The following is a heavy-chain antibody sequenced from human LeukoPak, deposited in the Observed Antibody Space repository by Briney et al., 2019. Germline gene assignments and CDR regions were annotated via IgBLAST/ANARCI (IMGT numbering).Heavy chain of an antibody. CDR1: GFTFSSYA. Sequence: GGSLRLSCAAYGFTFSSYAMSWVRQAPGKGLEWVSAISGSGGSTYYADSVKGRFTISRDNSKNTLYLQMNSLRAEDTAVYYCAKVFGDMIVVVIGYFDYWGQGTLVTVPS. D-gene: IGHD3-22*01. V-gene: IGHV3-23*01. CDR2: ISGSGGST. CDR3: AKVFGDMIVVVIGYFDY. J-gene: IGHJ4*02.